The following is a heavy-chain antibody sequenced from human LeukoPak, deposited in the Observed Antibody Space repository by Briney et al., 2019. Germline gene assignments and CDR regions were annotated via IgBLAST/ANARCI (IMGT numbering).Heavy chain of an antibody. Sequence: SETLSLTCAVYTGTFSGYCWSWIRQPPGKGLEWIGEINYSGSTNYNPSLKSRVTISLDTSKNQFSLKLTSVTAADTAVYYCARESLPARRGRNWFDPWGQGTLVTVSS. CDR2: INYSGST. V-gene: IGHV4-34*01. CDR3: ARESLPARRGRNWFDP. J-gene: IGHJ5*02. D-gene: IGHD6-6*01. CDR1: TGTFSGYC.